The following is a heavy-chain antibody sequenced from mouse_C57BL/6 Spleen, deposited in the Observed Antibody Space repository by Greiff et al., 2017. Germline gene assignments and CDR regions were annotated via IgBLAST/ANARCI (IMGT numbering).Heavy chain of an antibody. CDR1: GYTFTDYY. D-gene: IGHD1-1*01. V-gene: IGHV1-26*01. J-gene: IGHJ2*01. CDR3: ARRGLLRSYFDY. CDR2: INPNNGGT. Sequence: VQLQQSGPELVKPGASVKISCKASGYTFTDYYMNWVKQSHGKSLEWIGDINPNNGGTSYNQKFKGKATLTVDKSSSTAYMELRSLTSEDSAVYYCARRGLLRSYFDYWGQGTTLTVSS.